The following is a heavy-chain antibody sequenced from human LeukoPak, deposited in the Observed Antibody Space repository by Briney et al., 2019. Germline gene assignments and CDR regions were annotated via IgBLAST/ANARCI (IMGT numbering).Heavy chain of an antibody. D-gene: IGHD5-18*01. J-gene: IGHJ3*02. CDR3: ARVDTAMADAFDI. V-gene: IGHV4-39*07. Sequence: SETLSLTCTVSGGSISSYYWGWIRQPPGKGLEWIGSIYYSGSTYYNPSLKSRVTISVDTSKNQFSLKLSSVTAADTAVYYCARVDTAMADAFDIWGQGTMVTVSS. CDR1: GGSISSYY. CDR2: IYYSGST.